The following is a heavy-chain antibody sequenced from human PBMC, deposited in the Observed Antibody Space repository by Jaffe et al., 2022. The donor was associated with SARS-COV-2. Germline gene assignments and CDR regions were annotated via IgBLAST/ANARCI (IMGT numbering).Heavy chain of an antibody. J-gene: IGHJ3*02. D-gene: IGHD2-15*01. CDR2: ISSSSSYI. CDR3: ARDGEDIVVVNDAFDI. CDR1: GFTFSSYS. Sequence: EVQLVESGGGLVKPGGSLRLSCAASGFTFSSYSMNWVRQAPGKGLEWVSSISSSSSYIYYADSVKGRFTISRDNAKNSLYLQMNSLRAEDTAVYYCARDGEDIVVVNDAFDIWGQGTMVTVSS. V-gene: IGHV3-21*01.